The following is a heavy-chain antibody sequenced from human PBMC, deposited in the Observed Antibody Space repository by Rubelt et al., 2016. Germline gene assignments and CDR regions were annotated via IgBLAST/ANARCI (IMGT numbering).Heavy chain of an antibody. CDR2: TSYDGINK. Sequence: GSLRLSCAASGFTFSSYAMHWVRQAPGQGLEWVTCTSYDGINKYYADSVKGRFTISRDNSKSTLYLQMNSLSAEDTAVYYCAREPASTCYFDFWGQGTLVTVSS. CDR1: GFTFSSYA. CDR3: AREPASTCYFDF. D-gene: IGHD2/OR15-2a*01. V-gene: IGHV3-30*04. J-gene: IGHJ4*02.